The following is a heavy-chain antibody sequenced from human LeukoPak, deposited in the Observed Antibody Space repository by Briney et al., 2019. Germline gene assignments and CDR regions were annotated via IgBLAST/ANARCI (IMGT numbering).Heavy chain of an antibody. D-gene: IGHD6-13*01. CDR2: IHHSGST. CDR3: ARDRWYSSSYSGSWYFDY. CDR1: GYSISSGYY. Sequence: PSETLSLTCAVSGYSISSGYYWGWLRQPPGKRLEWIGSIHHSGSTYYNPSLKSRVTISVDTSKNQFALQLSSVTAADTAVYYCARDRWYSSSYSGSWYFDYWGQGTLVTVSS. V-gene: IGHV4-38-2*02. J-gene: IGHJ4*02.